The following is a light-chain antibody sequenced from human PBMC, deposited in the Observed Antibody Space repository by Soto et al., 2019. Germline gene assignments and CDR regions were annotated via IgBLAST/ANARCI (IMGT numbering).Light chain of an antibody. CDR2: DAS. Sequence: EIVLTQSPATLSLSPGERATLSCRASQSVSSYLAWYQQKPGQAPRLLIYDASNRATGIPARFSGSGSGTDFTLTISSREPEDFAFYFCQQRSNWPPAFGQGTKLEIK. J-gene: IGKJ2*01. V-gene: IGKV3-11*01. CDR3: QQRSNWPPA. CDR1: QSVSSY.